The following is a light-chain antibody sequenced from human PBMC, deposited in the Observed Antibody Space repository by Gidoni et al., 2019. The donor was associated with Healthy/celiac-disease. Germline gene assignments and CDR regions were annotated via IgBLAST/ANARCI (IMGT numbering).Light chain of an antibody. CDR1: QGIRND. CDR2: AAS. CDR3: RQDLYT. J-gene: IGKJ2*01. Sequence: AIHMTQSPSSLCASVGDRVTITCQASQGIRNDLGWYQQKPGKATKLLIYAASSLQSGVPSRFSGSGSGTDFTLTISSLQPEDFATYYGRQDLYTFGQGTKLEIK. V-gene: IGKV1-6*01.